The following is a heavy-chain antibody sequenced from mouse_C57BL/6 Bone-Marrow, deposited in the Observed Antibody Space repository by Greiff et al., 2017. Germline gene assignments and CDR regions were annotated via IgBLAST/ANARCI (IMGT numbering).Heavy chain of an antibody. CDR2: IRNKANGYTT. CDR3: ARFYGSSFPWFAY. V-gene: IGHV7-3*01. J-gene: IGHJ3*01. D-gene: IGHD1-1*01. CDR1: GYTFTDYY. Sequence: EVQGVESGGGLVQPGGSLSLSCAASGYTFTDYYMSWVRQPPGTALEWLGFIRNKANGYTTEYSASVKGRFTISRDNSQSILYLHMNALRAEDRATYYCARFYGSSFPWFAYWGQGTLVTVSA.